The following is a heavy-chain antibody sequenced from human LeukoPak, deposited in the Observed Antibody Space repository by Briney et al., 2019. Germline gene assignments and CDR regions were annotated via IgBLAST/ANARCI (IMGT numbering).Heavy chain of an antibody. J-gene: IGHJ4*02. V-gene: IGHV1-46*01. CDR2: INPGSGNT. CDR3: ARVTGGANFDH. Sequence: ASVKVSCKASGGTFSSYAISWVRQAPGQGLEWMGVINPGSGNTNYAQKFQDRVTMTRGTSTGTVYMELSSLRSEDTAVYFCARVTGGANFDHWGQGTLVTVSS. D-gene: IGHD1-14*01. CDR1: GGTFSSYA.